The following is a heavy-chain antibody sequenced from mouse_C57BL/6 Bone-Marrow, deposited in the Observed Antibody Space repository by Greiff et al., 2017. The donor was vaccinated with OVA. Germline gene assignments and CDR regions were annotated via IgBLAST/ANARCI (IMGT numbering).Heavy chain of an antibody. CDR2: IRSKSNNYAT. J-gene: IGHJ4*01. D-gene: IGHD1-2*01. V-gene: IGHV10-1*01. CDR1: GFSFNTYA. CDR3: VRPNLHYYGPLYYAMDY. Sequence: EVKLMESGGGLVQPKGSLKLSCAASGFSFNTYAMNWVRQAPGKGLEWVARIRSKSNNYATYYAVSGKDRFTISRDESESMLYLQMKNMNTEDTAMYYCVRPNLHYYGPLYYAMDYWGQGTSVTVSS.